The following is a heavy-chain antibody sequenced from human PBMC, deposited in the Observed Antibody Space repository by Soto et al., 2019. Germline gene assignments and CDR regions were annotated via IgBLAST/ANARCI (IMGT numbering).Heavy chain of an antibody. CDR2: IIPIFGTA. CDR3: AIGSIAARPALYYFDY. V-gene: IGHV1-69*01. CDR1: GGTFSSYA. D-gene: IGHD6-6*01. J-gene: IGHJ4*02. Sequence: QVQLVQSGAEVQKPGSSVKVSCKASGGTFSSYAISWVRQAPGQGLEWMGGIIPIFGTANYAQKFQGRVTITADESTSTAYMELRSLRSEDTGVYYCAIGSIAARPALYYFDYWGQGTLVTVSS.